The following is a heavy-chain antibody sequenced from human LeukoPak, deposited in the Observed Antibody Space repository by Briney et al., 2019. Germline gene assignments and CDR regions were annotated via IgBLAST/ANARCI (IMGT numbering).Heavy chain of an antibody. J-gene: IGHJ5*02. V-gene: IGHV3-74*01. D-gene: IGHD6-13*01. Sequence: GGSLRLSCVGSGFTYTDYWMHWFRQAPGKGPVWVSRINPDGTIIDYADSVKGRFSISRDNAKNLLYLQMNGLRADDTAVYYCAKDLSWNAADRWGQGILVTVSS. CDR1: GFTYTDYW. CDR3: AKDLSWNAADR. CDR2: INPDGTII.